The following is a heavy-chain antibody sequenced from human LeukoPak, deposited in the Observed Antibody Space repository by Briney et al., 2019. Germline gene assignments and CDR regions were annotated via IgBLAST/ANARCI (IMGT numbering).Heavy chain of an antibody. D-gene: IGHD3-9*01. CDR2: IYYSGST. Sequence: SETLSLTCTVSGGSFSSSSYYWGWIRQPPGKWLEWIVSIYYSGSTYYNPSLKSRVTISVDTSKYQFSLRVSSVTAADTAVYHCARHSRAYYDILTGPYRGYFDYWGQRTLVTVSS. CDR3: ARHSRAYYDILTGPYRGYFDY. J-gene: IGHJ4*02. CDR1: GGSFSSSSYY. V-gene: IGHV4-39*01.